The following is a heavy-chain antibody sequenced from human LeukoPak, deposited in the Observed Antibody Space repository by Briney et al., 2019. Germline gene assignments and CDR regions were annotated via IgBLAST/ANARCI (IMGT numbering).Heavy chain of an antibody. V-gene: IGHV4-38-2*01. CDR1: GYSISSDYY. CDR3: ARSFTFDYMDV. D-gene: IGHD2/OR15-2a*01. Sequence: PETLSLTCAVSGYSISSDYYWGWIRQPPGKGLEWIGSIYHSGSTYYNPSLESRVTISVDTSKNQFSLKLSSVTAADTAVYYCARSFTFDYMDVWGKGTTVTVSS. CDR2: IYHSGST. J-gene: IGHJ6*03.